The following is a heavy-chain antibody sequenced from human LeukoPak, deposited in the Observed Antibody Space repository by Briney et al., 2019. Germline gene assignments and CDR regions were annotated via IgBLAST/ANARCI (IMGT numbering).Heavy chain of an antibody. D-gene: IGHD3-3*01. CDR3: AGLLRNY. CDR1: GDSINSYY. V-gene: IGHV4-59*01. Sequence: SETLSLTCTVSGDSINSYYWSWIRQPPGKGLEWIGSSYYSGGTDFNPSLKSRVTISVDTSKNQFSLKLSSVTAADTAVYYCAGLLRNYWGQGTLVTVSS. J-gene: IGHJ4*02. CDR2: SYYSGGT.